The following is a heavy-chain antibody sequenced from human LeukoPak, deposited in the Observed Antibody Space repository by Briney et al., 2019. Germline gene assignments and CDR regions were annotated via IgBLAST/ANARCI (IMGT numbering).Heavy chain of an antibody. Sequence: ASVKVSCKASGYTFTDYFLHWVRQAPGQGLEWVGLINPGSDTANYAQKFQGRVTMTRDVSTSTVYMELSSLRSEDTAVYYCARITMVPGITNDYWGQGSLVTVSS. CDR3: ARITMVPGITNDY. D-gene: IGHD3-10*01. J-gene: IGHJ4*02. CDR2: INPGSDTA. V-gene: IGHV1-46*01. CDR1: GYTFTDYF.